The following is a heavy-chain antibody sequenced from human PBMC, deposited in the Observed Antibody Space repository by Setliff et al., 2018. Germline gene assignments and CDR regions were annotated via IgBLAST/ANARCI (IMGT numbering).Heavy chain of an antibody. CDR3: AREVNIQNIVVVPAATFDP. Sequence: PSETLSLTCTVSGGSISSHYWSWIRQPPGKGLEWIGSIYYSGSTNYNPSLKSRVTISVDTSKNQFSLKPSSVTAADTAVYYCAREVNIQNIVVVPAATFDPWGQGTLVTV. J-gene: IGHJ5*02. V-gene: IGHV4-59*11. D-gene: IGHD2-2*01. CDR2: IYYSGST. CDR1: GGSISSHY.